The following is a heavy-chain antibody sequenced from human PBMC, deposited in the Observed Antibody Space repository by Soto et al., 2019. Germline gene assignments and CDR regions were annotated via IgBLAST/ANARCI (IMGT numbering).Heavy chain of an antibody. D-gene: IGHD2-21*01. CDR1: GGTFSSYA. V-gene: IGHV1-69*01. CDR3: AAPGEVVLAERYYFDY. Sequence: QVQLVQSGAEVKKPGSSVKVSCKASGGTFSSYAISWVRQAPGQGLEWMGGIIPIFGTANYAQKFQGRVTITADESTSTAYMELCSLRSEDTAVYYCAAPGEVVLAERYYFDYWGQGTLVTVSS. J-gene: IGHJ4*02. CDR2: IIPIFGTA.